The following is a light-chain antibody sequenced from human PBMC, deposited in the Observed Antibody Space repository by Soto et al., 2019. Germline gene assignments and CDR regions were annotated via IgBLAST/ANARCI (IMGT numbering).Light chain of an antibody. Sequence: QSVLTQPASVSGSPGQSITIACTGTSSDVGGYNYVSWFQQHPGKAPKLMIYEVSKRPSGVSNRFSASKSGNTASLTISGLQAEDEATYYCSSYSSISTLVFGTGTKVIVL. CDR2: EVS. CDR1: SSDVGGYNY. CDR3: SSYSSISTLV. V-gene: IGLV2-14*01. J-gene: IGLJ1*01.